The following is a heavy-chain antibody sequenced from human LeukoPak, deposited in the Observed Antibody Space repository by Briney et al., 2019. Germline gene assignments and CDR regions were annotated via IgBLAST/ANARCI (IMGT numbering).Heavy chain of an antibody. CDR1: GFTFSSYG. D-gene: IGHD1-26*01. CDR3: AKDRWSGSYFFDY. J-gene: IGHJ4*02. CDR2: ISYDGSNK. V-gene: IGHV3-30*18. Sequence: GGSLRLSCAASGFTFSSYGMHWVRQAPGKGLEWVAVISYDGSNKYYADSVKGRFTISRDNSKNTLYLQMNSLRAEDTAVYYCAKDRWSGSYFFDYWGQGTLVTVPS.